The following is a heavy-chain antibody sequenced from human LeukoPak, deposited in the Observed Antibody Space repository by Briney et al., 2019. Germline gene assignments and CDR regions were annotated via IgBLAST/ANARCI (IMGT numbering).Heavy chain of an antibody. V-gene: IGHV1-8*01. Sequence: ASVKVSCKASGYTFTSYDINWVRQVTGQGLEWMGWMNPNSGNTGYAQKFQGRVTMTRNTSISTAYMELSSLRSEGTAVYYCARGPSRDYGSGSSWFDPWGQGTLVTVSS. CDR1: GYTFTSYD. CDR3: ARGPSRDYGSGSSWFDP. CDR2: MNPNSGNT. D-gene: IGHD3-10*01. J-gene: IGHJ5*02.